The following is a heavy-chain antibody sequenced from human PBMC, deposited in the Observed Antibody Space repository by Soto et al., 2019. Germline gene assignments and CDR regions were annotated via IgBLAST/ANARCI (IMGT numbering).Heavy chain of an antibody. D-gene: IGHD2-15*01. CDR1: GYTFTSYC. CDR2: ISAYNGNT. CDR3: ASSGRHCSGRSCPTVY. Sequence: ASVKVSCKASGYTFTSYCISWVRQAPGQGLEWMGWISAYNGNTNYAQKLQGRVTMTTDTSTSTAYMELRSLRSDDTAVYYCASSGRHCSGRSCPTVYWGQGTLVTVSS. V-gene: IGHV1-18*01. J-gene: IGHJ4*02.